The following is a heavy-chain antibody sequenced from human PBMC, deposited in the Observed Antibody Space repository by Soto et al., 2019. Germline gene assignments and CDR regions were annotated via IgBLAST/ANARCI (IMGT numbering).Heavy chain of an antibody. CDR3: ARVRDTGYSSGWYHPYYYYGMDV. J-gene: IGHJ6*02. V-gene: IGHV3-30-3*01. Sequence: GGSLRLSCAASGFTFSSYAMHWVRQAPGKGLEWVAVISYDGSNKYYADSVKGRFTISRDNSKNTLYLQMNSRRAEDTAVYYCARVRDTGYSSGWYHPYYYYGMDVWGQGTTVTVSS. D-gene: IGHD6-19*01. CDR1: GFTFSSYA. CDR2: ISYDGSNK.